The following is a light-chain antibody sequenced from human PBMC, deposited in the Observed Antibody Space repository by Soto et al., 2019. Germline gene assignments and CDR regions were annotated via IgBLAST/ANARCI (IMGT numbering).Light chain of an antibody. J-gene: IGLJ2*01. CDR2: EVS. Sequence: QSALTQPPSASGSPGQSVTISCTGTSSDVAAYNYVSWYQQHPGKAPKLMIYEVSDRPSGVPDRFSGSKSGNTASLTVSGLQAEDEADYYCSSYAGNNNLVFGGGTKLTVL. V-gene: IGLV2-8*01. CDR3: SSYAGNNNLV. CDR1: SSDVAAYNY.